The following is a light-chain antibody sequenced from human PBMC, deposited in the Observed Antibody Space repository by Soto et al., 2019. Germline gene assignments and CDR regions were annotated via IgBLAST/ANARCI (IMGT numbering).Light chain of an antibody. CDR2: RAS. J-gene: IGKJ1*01. Sequence: DIQMTQSPSTLSASVGDRVTITCRASQSISSWLAWYQQKPGKAPNLLIYRASSLESGVPSRFSGSGSGTEFTLTISSLQPDDFATYHCQQYKSYPWTFGQGTKVEIK. V-gene: IGKV1-5*03. CDR3: QQYKSYPWT. CDR1: QSISSW.